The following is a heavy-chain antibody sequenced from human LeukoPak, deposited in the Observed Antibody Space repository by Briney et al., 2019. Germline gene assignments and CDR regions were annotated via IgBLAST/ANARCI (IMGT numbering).Heavy chain of an antibody. CDR1: GGSFSGYY. J-gene: IGHJ5*02. Sequence: SETLSLTCAVYGGSFSGYYWSWIRQPPGKGQEWIGEINHSGSTNYNPSLKSRVTISVDTSKDQFSLKLSSVTAADTAVYYCARGYVVPAAMLRFDPWGQGTLVTVSS. CDR2: INHSGST. V-gene: IGHV4-34*01. D-gene: IGHD2-2*01. CDR3: ARGYVVPAAMLRFDP.